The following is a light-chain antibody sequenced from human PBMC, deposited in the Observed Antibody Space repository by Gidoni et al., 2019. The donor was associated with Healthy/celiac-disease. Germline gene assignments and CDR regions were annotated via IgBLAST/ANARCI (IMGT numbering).Light chain of an antibody. CDR2: KAS. Sequence: DIQMTQSPSTLSASVGDRVTITCRASQSISSWLAWYQQKPWKAPKLLIYKASSLESGVPSRFSGSGSGTEFTLTISSLQPDDFATYYCQHYNSRLRTFGQGTKVEIK. V-gene: IGKV1-5*03. CDR3: QHYNSRLRT. J-gene: IGKJ1*01. CDR1: QSISSW.